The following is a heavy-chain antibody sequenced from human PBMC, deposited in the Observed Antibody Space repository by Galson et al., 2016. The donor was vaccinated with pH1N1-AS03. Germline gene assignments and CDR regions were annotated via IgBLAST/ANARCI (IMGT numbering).Heavy chain of an antibody. V-gene: IGHV3-30*01. D-gene: IGHD3-10*01. J-gene: IGHJ4*02. CDR1: GFTFSSFI. Sequence: SLRLSCAASGFTFSSFIMHWVRQAPGKGLEWVAAITYDGNYDSYAASVKGRFAVSSDNSKNTLHLQMNSLREEDTAVYYCASFPAFQTYFYGSGSDYWGQGTLVSASS. CDR2: ITYDGNYD. CDR3: ASFPAFQTYFYGSGSDY.